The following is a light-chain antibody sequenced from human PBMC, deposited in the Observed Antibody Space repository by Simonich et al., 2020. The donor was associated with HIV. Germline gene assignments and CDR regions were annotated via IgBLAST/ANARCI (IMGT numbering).Light chain of an antibody. CDR3: SSYTSSSTLV. J-gene: IGLJ2*01. CDR2: EGS. V-gene: IGLV2-14*02. CDR1: SSDVGSHNL. Sequence: QSALTQPASVSWSPGQSITIPCTGTSSDVGSHNLVSWYQQHPGQAPKPMIYEGSKRPSEVSDRFSGSKSGNTASLTISGLQAEDEADYYCSSYTSSSTLVFGGGTKLTVL.